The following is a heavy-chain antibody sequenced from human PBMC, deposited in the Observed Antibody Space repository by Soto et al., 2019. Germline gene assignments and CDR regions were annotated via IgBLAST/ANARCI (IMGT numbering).Heavy chain of an antibody. CDR1: GGTLSSFINYP. Sequence: QMQLVQSGAEVKKPGSSVKVSCKASGGTLSSFINYPINWVRQAPGQGLEWMGGIVPNVGTVNYAQKFQCRVTITADKSTGTAYMEVSSLRSEDTALYYCARRDTSGFLRYFDNWGQGTLVTVSS. V-gene: IGHV1-69*06. CDR3: ARRDTSGFLRYFDN. J-gene: IGHJ4*02. CDR2: IVPNVGTV. D-gene: IGHD3-3*01.